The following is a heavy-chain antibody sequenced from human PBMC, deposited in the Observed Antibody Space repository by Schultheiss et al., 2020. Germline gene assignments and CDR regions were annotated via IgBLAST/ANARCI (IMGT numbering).Heavy chain of an antibody. CDR3: ARDGGGYRKSWYAPGYDNYGLDV. Sequence: GGSLRLSCAASGFTFSNYGMKWVRQAPGKGLEWVSSMSSSSTYISYADSVKGRFTISRDNAKNSLYLQMNSLRAEDTAVYYCARDGGGYRKSWYAPGYDNYGLDVWGEGTTV. CDR2: MSSSSTYI. D-gene: IGHD3-16*01. J-gene: IGHJ6*02. CDR1: GFTFSNYG. V-gene: IGHV3-21*01.